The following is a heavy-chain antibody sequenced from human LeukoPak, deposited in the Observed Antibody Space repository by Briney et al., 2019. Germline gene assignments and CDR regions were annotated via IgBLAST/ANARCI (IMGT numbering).Heavy chain of an antibody. D-gene: IGHD2-15*01. J-gene: IGHJ4*02. CDR2: INPNRGST. V-gene: IGHV1-46*01. Sequence: ASVKVSCKASGYTLTSYYMYWVRQAPGQGLEWMGMINPNRGSTSYAQKFQGRVTMTTDTSTSTAYMELRSLRSDDTAVYYCARDLFPVTESATFITFDYWGQGTLVTVSS. CDR3: ARDLFPVTESATFITFDY. CDR1: GYTLTSYY.